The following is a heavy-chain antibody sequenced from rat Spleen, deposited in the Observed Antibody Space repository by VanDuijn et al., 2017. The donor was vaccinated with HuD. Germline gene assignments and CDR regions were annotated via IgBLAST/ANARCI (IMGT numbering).Heavy chain of an antibody. CDR3: TTEGELGV. CDR2: ISYAGGST. J-gene: IGHJ2*01. D-gene: IGHD4-3*01. V-gene: IGHV5-20*01. CDR1: GFTFSDYY. Sequence: EVQLAESGGGLVQPGRSLKLSCAASGFTFSDYYMAWVRQAPTKGLEWVASISYAGGSTYYRDSGKGRFTISRDNATSSLYLQMDSLRSEDTDTYYCTTEGELGVWGQGVMVTVSS.